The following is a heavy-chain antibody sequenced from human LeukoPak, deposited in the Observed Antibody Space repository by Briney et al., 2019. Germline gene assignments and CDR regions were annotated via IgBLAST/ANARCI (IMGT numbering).Heavy chain of an antibody. CDR2: IYYSGST. CDR1: GGSISTSY. V-gene: IGHV4-59*01. Sequence: SETLSLTCTVSGGSISTSYWNWVRQPPGKGLEWLGYIYYSGSTNYNPSLKSRVTISVDTSKNQFSLKLSSVTAADTAVYYCARLHYYYDSSGYWFDPWGQGTLVTVSS. CDR3: ARLHYYYDSSGYWFDP. D-gene: IGHD3-22*01. J-gene: IGHJ5*02.